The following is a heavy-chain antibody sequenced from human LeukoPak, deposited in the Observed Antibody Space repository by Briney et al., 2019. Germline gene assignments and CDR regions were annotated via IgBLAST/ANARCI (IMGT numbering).Heavy chain of an antibody. CDR3: ARDSNYGDYYFDY. CDR2: IIPMFGTA. CDR1: VDTFSSYA. J-gene: IGHJ4*02. D-gene: IGHD4-17*01. V-gene: IGHV1-69*01. Sequence: SVKVSCKASVDTFSSYAISCVPEAPGHGLECMGEIIPMFGTANYAQKFQGRVTITADEYTSTAYMELSSLRSEDTAVYYCARDSNYGDYYFDYWGQGTLVTVSS.